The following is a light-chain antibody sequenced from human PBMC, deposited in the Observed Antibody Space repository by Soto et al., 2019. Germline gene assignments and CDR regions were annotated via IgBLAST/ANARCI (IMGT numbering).Light chain of an antibody. J-gene: IGKJ2*01. CDR2: DAS. CDR1: QDITTF. Sequence: GDSVTITCQASQDITTFLNWYHQRPGKAPKLLISDASALRTGVPSRFRGSGAGTHFSFTISRLQPEDIGTYFCQQYENVPTFGQGTKVEI. CDR3: QQYENVPT. V-gene: IGKV1-33*01.